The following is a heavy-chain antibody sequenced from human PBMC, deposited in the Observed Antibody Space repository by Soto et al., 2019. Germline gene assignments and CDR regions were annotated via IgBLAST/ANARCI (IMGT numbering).Heavy chain of an antibody. CDR2: MSANNGNT. CDR1: GYTFTSHG. CDR3: ARQHNSFDY. D-gene: IGHD2-21*01. Sequence: QAQLVQSVAEVKKPGASVKVSCKASGYTFTSHGISWVRQAPGQGLEWMGWMSANNGNTTYAQKLQGGVTMHTDTSASTAYMELRSLSSEATAVYLCARQHNSFDYWGQGTLATVSS. J-gene: IGHJ4*02. V-gene: IGHV1-18*01.